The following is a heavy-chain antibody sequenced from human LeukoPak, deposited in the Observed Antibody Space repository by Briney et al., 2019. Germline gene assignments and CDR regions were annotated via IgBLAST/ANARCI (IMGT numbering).Heavy chain of an antibody. V-gene: IGHV3-7*01. Sequence: GGSLRLSCAASGFTFSSYWMSWVRQAPGKGLEWVANIKQDGSEKYYVDSVKGRFTISRDNAKNSLYLQMNSLRAEDTAVYYCAREARYFDWLLAVTARHYYYYMDVWGKGTTVTVSS. CDR3: AREARYFDWLLAVTARHYYYYMDV. CDR1: GFTFSSYW. D-gene: IGHD3-9*01. CDR2: IKQDGSEK. J-gene: IGHJ6*03.